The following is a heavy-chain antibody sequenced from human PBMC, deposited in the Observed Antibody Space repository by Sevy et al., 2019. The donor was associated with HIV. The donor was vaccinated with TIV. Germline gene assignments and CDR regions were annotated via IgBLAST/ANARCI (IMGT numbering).Heavy chain of an antibody. CDR2: ISGLNNYI. V-gene: IGHV3-21*01. Sequence: GGSLRLSCAASGFTFSSYSMNWVRQAPGKGLEWVSSISGLNNYIYYADSVKGRFTISRDNAKNSLYQQMNSLRAEDTAVYYCAREGDSWLPFDYWGQGTLVTVSS. J-gene: IGHJ4*02. CDR3: AREGDSWLPFDY. CDR1: GFTFSSYS. D-gene: IGHD6-13*01.